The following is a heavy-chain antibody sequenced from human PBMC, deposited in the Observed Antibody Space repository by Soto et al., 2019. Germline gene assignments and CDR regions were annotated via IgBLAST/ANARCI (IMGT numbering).Heavy chain of an antibody. Sequence: SETLSLTCTVSGGSISSYYWSWIRQPPGKGLERIGYIYYSGSTNYNTSLKSRVTISVAKSKNQITLKLSSVTAFDTAVYYCARVRSSSWHESDYWVQRTLVTVSS. CDR1: GGSISSYY. CDR2: IYYSGST. V-gene: IGHV4-59*12. D-gene: IGHD6-13*01. CDR3: ARVRSSSWHESDY. J-gene: IGHJ4*02.